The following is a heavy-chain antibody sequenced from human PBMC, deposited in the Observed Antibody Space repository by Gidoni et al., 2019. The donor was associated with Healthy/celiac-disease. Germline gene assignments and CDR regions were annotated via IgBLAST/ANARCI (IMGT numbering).Heavy chain of an antibody. CDR3: AKARGVIIRGDAFDI. V-gene: IGHV3-9*01. J-gene: IGHJ3*02. D-gene: IGHD3-10*01. CDR1: GFHFDDYA. Sequence: EVQLVESGGGLVQPGRSLRLSCAASGFHFDDYAMHWVRQAPGKGLEWVSGISWNSGSIGYADSVKGRFTISRDNAKNSLYLQMNSLRAEDTALYYCAKARGVIIRGDAFDIWGQGTMVTVSS. CDR2: ISWNSGSI.